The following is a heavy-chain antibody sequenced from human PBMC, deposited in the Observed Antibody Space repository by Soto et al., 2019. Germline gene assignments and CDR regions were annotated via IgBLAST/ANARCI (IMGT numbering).Heavy chain of an antibody. CDR2: ISSSSSYI. Sequence: GGSLRLSCAGSGFTFSSYGMHWVRQAPGKGLEWVSSISSSSSYIYYADSVKGRFTISRDNAKNSLYLQMNSLRAEDTAVYYCARYDSSGYYWPYYYYGMDVWGQGTTVTVSS. CDR1: GFTFSSYG. J-gene: IGHJ6*02. CDR3: ARYDSSGYYWPYYYYGMDV. V-gene: IGHV3-21*01. D-gene: IGHD3-22*01.